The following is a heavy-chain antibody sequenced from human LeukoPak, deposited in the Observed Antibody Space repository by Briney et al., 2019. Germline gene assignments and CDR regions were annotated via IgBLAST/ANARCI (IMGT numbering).Heavy chain of an antibody. Sequence: GGSLRLSCAASGFTFDDYAMHWVRQAPGKGLEWVSLISWDGGSTYYADSVKGRFTISRDNAENSLSLQMNSLRAEDTAIYYCARDDNRLISGYGFDYWGQGTLVTVSS. CDR3: ARDDNRLISGYGFDY. V-gene: IGHV3-43D*03. CDR2: ISWDGGST. D-gene: IGHD5-12*01. CDR1: GFTFDDYA. J-gene: IGHJ4*02.